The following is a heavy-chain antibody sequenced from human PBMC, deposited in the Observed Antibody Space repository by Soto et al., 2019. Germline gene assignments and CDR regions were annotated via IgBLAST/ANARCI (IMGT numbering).Heavy chain of an antibody. CDR2: ISYDGSNK. CDR3: AREGFPSGKVNPGYGMDV. CDR1: GFTFSSYA. J-gene: IGHJ6*02. V-gene: IGHV3-30-3*01. D-gene: IGHD3-10*01. Sequence: QVQLVESGGGVVQPGRSLRLSCAASGFTFSSYAMHWVRQAPGKGLEWVAVISYDGSNKYYADSVKGRFTISRDNSKNTLYLQMNSLRAEDTAVYYCAREGFPSGKVNPGYGMDVWGQGTTVTVSS.